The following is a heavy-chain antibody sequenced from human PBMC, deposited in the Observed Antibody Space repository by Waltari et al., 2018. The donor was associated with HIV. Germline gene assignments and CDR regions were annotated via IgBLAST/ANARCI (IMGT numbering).Heavy chain of an antibody. Sequence: EVQLVESGGGLVQPGRSLRLSCAASGFTFDDYAMHWVRQAPGKGLEWVSGISWNSGSIGYADSVKGRFTISRDNAKNSLYLQMNSLRAEDTALYYCAKDPRADLDYYGMDVWGQGTTVTVSS. CDR2: ISWNSGSI. CDR3: AKDPRADLDYYGMDV. CDR1: GFTFDDYA. J-gene: IGHJ6*02. D-gene: IGHD3-3*01. V-gene: IGHV3-9*01.